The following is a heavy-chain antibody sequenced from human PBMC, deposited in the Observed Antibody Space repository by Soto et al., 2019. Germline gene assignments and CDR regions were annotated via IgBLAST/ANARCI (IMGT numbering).Heavy chain of an antibody. D-gene: IGHD3-22*01. CDR2: TFPGNSET. CDR3: ARSRYYDTTGYYPFYYYYGMDV. V-gene: IGHV5-51*01. J-gene: IGHJ6*02. CDR1: GYSFTNYW. Sequence: PGESLKISCKGSGYSFTNYWIGWVRQMSGKGLEWMGITFPGNSETRYSPSFQGHVTISADRSISTVYLQWNSLKASDTALYYCARSRYYDTTGYYPFYYYYGMDVWGQGTTVTVSS.